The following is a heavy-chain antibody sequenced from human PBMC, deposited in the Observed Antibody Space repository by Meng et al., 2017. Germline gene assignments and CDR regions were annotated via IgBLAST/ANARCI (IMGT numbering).Heavy chain of an antibody. J-gene: IGHJ5*02. V-gene: IGHV3-11*01. CDR1: GGSFSGYY. CDR3: ASIKVDP. CDR2: ISSSGSTI. Sequence: QVQLQQWGAGLLRPSETLSLTCAVYGGSFSGYYWSWIRQPPGKGLEWVSYISSSGSTIYYADSVKGRFTISRDNAKNSLYLQMNSLRAEDTAVYYCASIKVDPWGQGTLVTVSS. D-gene: IGHD1-14*01.